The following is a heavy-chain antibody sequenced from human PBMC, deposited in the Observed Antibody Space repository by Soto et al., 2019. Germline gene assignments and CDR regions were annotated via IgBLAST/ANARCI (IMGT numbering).Heavy chain of an antibody. CDR3: ARGSDYYDSSGYPDAFYI. J-gene: IGHJ3*02. CDR2: ISSSSSYI. Sequence: EVQLVESGGGLVKPGGSLRLSCAASGFTFSSYSMNWVRQAPGKGLEWVSSISSSSSYIDYADSVKGRFTISRDNAKNSLYLQMNSLRAEDTAVYYCARGSDYYDSSGYPDAFYIWGQGTMVNVSS. V-gene: IGHV3-21*01. CDR1: GFTFSSYS. D-gene: IGHD3-22*01.